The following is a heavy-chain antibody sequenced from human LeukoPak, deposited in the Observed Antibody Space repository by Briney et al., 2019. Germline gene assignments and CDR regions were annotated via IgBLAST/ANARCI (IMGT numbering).Heavy chain of an antibody. J-gene: IGHJ4*02. D-gene: IGHD3-9*01. Sequence: PGGSLRLSCAASGFTFSSYAMSWVRQAPGKGLEWVSAISGSGGSTYYADSVKGRFTISRDNSKNTLYLQMNSLRAEDTAVYYCAKGAVRGGKLRCFDWTIRYYFDYWGQGTLVTVSS. CDR1: GFTFSSYA. CDR2: ISGSGGST. CDR3: AKGAVRGGKLRCFDWTIRYYFDY. V-gene: IGHV3-23*01.